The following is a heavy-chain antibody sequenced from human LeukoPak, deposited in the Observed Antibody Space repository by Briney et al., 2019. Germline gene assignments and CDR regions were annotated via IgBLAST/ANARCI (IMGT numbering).Heavy chain of an antibody. V-gene: IGHV3-30*02. Sequence: GGSLRLSCAASGFTFSSYGMHWVRQAPGKGLEWVAFIRYDGSNKYYADSVKGRFTISRDNSKNTLYLQMNSLRAEDTAVYYCAKGLSYDFWSGSGAFDIWGQGTMVTVSS. J-gene: IGHJ3*02. CDR1: GFTFSSYG. D-gene: IGHD3-3*01. CDR2: IRYDGSNK. CDR3: AKGLSYDFWSGSGAFDI.